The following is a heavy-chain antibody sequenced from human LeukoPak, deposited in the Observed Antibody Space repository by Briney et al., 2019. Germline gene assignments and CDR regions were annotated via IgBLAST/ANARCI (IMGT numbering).Heavy chain of an antibody. CDR2: IYYSGST. D-gene: IGHD2-15*01. CDR3: ARESLDCSGGSCYGSWFDP. J-gene: IGHJ5*02. Sequence: SETLSLTCTVSGGSISSYYWSWIRQPPGKGLEWIGYIYYSGSTNYNPSLKSRVTISVDTSKNQFSLKLSSVTAAVTAVYYCARESLDCSGGSCYGSWFDPWGQGTLVTVSS. CDR1: GGSISSYY. V-gene: IGHV4-59*01.